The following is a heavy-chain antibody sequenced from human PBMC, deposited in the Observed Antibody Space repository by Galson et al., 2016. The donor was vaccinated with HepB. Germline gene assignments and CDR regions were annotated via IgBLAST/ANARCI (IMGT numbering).Heavy chain of an antibody. CDR2: ITEDGSEK. V-gene: IGHV3-7*01. CDR1: GFTFRHLG. J-gene: IGHJ4*02. CDR3: ARARERSGYYFD. D-gene: IGHD3-22*01. Sequence: SLRLSCAASGFTFRHLGMHWVRQAPGKGLEWVGNITEDGSEKHYVESVKGRLTISRDNTKNSLYLQMNSLRVDDTAVYYCARARERSGYYFDWGQGTLVTVS.